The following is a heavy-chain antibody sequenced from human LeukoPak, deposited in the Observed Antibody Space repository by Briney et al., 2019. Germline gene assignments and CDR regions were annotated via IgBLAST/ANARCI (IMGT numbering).Heavy chain of an antibody. CDR1: GGSISSYY. CDR3: ASLAITIFGAFDI. Sequence: SETLSLTCTVSGGSISSYYWSWIRQPPGKGLEWIGYIYYSGSTNYNPSLKSRVTISVDKSKNQFSLKLSSVTATDTAVYYCASLAITIFGAFDIWGQGTMVTVSS. D-gene: IGHD3-9*01. CDR2: IYYSGST. J-gene: IGHJ3*02. V-gene: IGHV4-59*12.